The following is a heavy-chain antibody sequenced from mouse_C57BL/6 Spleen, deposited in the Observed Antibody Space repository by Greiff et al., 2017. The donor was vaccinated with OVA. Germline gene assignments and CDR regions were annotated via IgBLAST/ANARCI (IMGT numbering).Heavy chain of an antibody. J-gene: IGHJ2*01. CDR2: ISDGGSYT. V-gene: IGHV5-4*01. CDR3: ARTRDDYDDLSLDY. CDR1: GFTFSSYA. D-gene: IGHD2-4*01. Sequence: EVQLMESGGGLVKPGGSLKLSCAASGFTFSSYAMSWVRQTPEKRLEWVATISDGGSYTYYPDNVKGRFTISRDNAKNNLYLQMSHLKSEDAAMYYGARTRDDYDDLSLDYWGQGTTLTVSS.